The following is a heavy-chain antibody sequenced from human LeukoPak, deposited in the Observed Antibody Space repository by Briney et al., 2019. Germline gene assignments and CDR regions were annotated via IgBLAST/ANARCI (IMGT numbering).Heavy chain of an antibody. V-gene: IGHV7-4-1*02. CDR3: AREVLRFDY. CDR1: GYTFTGYY. CDR2: INANTGNP. Sequence: GASVKVSCKASGYTFTGYYMRWVRQAPGQGLEWVGWINANTGNPTYAQGFTGRFVFSLDTSVSTAYLQISSLKAEDTAVYYCAREVLRFDYWGQGTLVTVSS. J-gene: IGHJ4*02.